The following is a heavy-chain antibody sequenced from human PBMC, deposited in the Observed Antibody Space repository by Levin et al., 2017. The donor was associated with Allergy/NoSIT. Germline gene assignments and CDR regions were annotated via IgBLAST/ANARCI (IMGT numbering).Heavy chain of an antibody. V-gene: IGHV5-51*01. CDR3: ARRRAVGENDY. CDR1: GYSFINSW. D-gene: IGHD4-17*01. Sequence: PGGSLRLSCKGSGYSFINSWIGWVRQMPGKGLEWMGIIYPGDSDIRYSPSFQGQVTISADKSISTAYLQWSSLKASDTAMYYCARRRAVGENDYWGQGTLVTVSS. J-gene: IGHJ4*02. CDR2: IYPGDSDI.